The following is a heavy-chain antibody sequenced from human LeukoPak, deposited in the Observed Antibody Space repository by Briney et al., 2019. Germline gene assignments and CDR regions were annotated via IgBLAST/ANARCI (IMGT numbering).Heavy chain of an antibody. CDR2: ISSSGAIQ. J-gene: IGHJ4*02. CDR1: KFTFSNYG. V-gene: IGHV3-30*18. D-gene: IGHD3-22*01. Sequence: GGSLRLSCAASKFTFSNYGMHWVRQAPGKGLEWVAVISSSGAIQYYLESVKGRFTISRDNSKNTLYLQMNSLRAEDTAVYYCAKALGSGYSCFDYWGQGTLVTVSS. CDR3: AKALGSGYSCFDY.